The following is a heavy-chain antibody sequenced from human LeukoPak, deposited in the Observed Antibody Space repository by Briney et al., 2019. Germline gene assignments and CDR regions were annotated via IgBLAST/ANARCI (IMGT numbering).Heavy chain of an antibody. J-gene: IGHJ4*02. CDR3: AKQGIVVVSFDY. CDR2: ISSSGSTI. V-gene: IGHV3-48*03. CDR1: GFTFSSYE. D-gene: IGHD3-22*01. Sequence: GGSLRLSCAASGFTFSSYEMNWVRQAPGKGLEWVSYISSSGSTIYYADSVKGRFTISRDNAKNSLYLQMNSLRAEDTAVYYCAKQGIVVVSFDYWGQGTLVTVSS.